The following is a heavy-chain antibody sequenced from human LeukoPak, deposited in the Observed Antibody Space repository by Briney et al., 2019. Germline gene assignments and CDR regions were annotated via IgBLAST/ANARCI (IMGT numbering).Heavy chain of an antibody. Sequence: PGGSLTLSCAVSGFTLSSYAMSWVRQAPGKGLEWVSAFSGSGGSTYYADSVKGRFTISRDNSKNTLYLQMNSLRAEDTAVYYCAKGEGYYGSGSLDYWGQGTLVTVSS. CDR1: GFTLSSYA. CDR3: AKGEGYYGSGSLDY. J-gene: IGHJ4*02. V-gene: IGHV3-23*01. D-gene: IGHD3-10*01. CDR2: FSGSGGST.